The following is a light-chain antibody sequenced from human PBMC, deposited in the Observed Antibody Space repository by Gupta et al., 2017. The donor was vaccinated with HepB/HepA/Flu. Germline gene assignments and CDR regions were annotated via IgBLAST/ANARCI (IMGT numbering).Light chain of an antibody. CDR1: QSVYSW. V-gene: IGKV1-5*03. J-gene: IGKJ2*01. CDR2: KVS. Sequence: DIQTMEHPSTLSASVGDRVTITCRASQSVYSWLACYQQKPVSAPKLLIYKVSTLQSGLPSRISGSGSVTEFTLTISSLQRDDFATYYCQLECSFSHTFGQGTKLDIK. CDR3: QLECSFSHT.